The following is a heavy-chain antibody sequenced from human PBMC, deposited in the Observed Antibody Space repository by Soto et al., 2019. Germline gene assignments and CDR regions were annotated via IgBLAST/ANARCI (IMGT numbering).Heavy chain of an antibody. CDR1: GFTFSSYA. J-gene: IGHJ4*01. V-gene: IGHV3-23*01. D-gene: IGHD5-18*01. CDR2: ISTSGGST. Sequence: PGGSLRLSCAASGFTFSSYAMGWVRQAPGKGLEWVSTISTSGGSTYYADSVKGRFTIFRDNSKNTLYLQMNSLRAEDTAVYYCAKDGLGAYSYGSYYFDYWGQGTLVTVSS. CDR3: AKDGLGAYSYGSYYFDY.